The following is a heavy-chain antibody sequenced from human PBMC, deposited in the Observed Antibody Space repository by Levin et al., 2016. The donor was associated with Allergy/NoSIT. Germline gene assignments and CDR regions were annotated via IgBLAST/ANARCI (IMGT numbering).Heavy chain of an antibody. Sequence: GESLKISCAASGFTFSSYAMHWVRQAPGKGLEWVAVISYDGNNKYYADSVKGRFTISRDNSKNTLYLQMNSLRVEDTAVYYCVRTYQRYSYGYVDYYYYGMDVWGQGTTVTVSS. V-gene: IGHV3-30-3*01. CDR3: VRTYQRYSYGYVDYYYYGMDV. CDR2: ISYDGNNK. CDR1: GFTFSSYA. J-gene: IGHJ6*02. D-gene: IGHD5-18*01.